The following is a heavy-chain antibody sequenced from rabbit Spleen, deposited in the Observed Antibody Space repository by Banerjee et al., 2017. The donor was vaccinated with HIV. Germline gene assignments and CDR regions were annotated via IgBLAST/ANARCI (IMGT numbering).Heavy chain of an antibody. J-gene: IGHJ6*01. V-gene: IGHV1S45*01. CDR2: IYPGSFDST. CDR1: GFDFSSYG. Sequence: QEQLKETGGGLVQPGGSLTLSCKASGFDFSSYGVSWVRQAPGKGLEWIACIYPGSFDSTVYATWAKGRFTISKTSSTTVTLQMTSLTVADTATYFCARDTGSSFSSYGMDLWGPGTLVTVS. CDR3: ARDTGSSFSSYGMDL. D-gene: IGHD8-1*01.